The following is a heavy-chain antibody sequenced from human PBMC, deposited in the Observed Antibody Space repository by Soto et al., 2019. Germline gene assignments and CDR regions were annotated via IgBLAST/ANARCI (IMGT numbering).Heavy chain of an antibody. V-gene: IGHV1-69*01. CDR1: GGTFSSYA. D-gene: IGHD3-22*01. Sequence: QVQLVQSGAEVKKPGSSVKVSCKASGGTFSSYAISWVRQAPGQGREWMGGIIPIFCTANSAQKFQGRVTLTADEATSTAYMELSSLRSEDTAVYYCATAYYYDTSFYYWGQGTLVTVAS. J-gene: IGHJ4*02. CDR3: ATAYYYDTSFYY. CDR2: IIPIFCTA.